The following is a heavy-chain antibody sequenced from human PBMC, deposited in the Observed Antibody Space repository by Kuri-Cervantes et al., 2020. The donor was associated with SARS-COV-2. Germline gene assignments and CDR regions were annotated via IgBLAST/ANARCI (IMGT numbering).Heavy chain of an antibody. CDR3: ARYGAVERDYYYYYGMDV. D-gene: IGHD1-1*01. Sequence: GESLKISCAASGFTVSSNYMSWVRQAPGKGLEWVSVIYSGGSTYYADSVKGRFTISRDNSKNTLYFQMNSLRAEDTAVYYCARYGAVERDYYYYYGMDVWGQGTTVTVSS. V-gene: IGHV3-66*01. CDR2: IYSGGST. CDR1: GFTVSSNY. J-gene: IGHJ6*02.